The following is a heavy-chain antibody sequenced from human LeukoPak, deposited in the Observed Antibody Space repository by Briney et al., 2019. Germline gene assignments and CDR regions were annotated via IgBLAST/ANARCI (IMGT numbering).Heavy chain of an antibody. J-gene: IGHJ5*02. CDR3: ARWVLLWFGEPYWGFDP. CDR1: GGSFSGYY. Sequence: PSETLSLTCAVYGGSFSGYYWSWIRQPPGKGLEWIGEINHSGSTNYNPSLKSRVTISVDTSKNQFSLKLSSVTAADTAVYYCARWVLLWFGEPYWGFDPWGQGTLVTVSS. V-gene: IGHV4-34*01. D-gene: IGHD3-10*01. CDR2: INHSGST.